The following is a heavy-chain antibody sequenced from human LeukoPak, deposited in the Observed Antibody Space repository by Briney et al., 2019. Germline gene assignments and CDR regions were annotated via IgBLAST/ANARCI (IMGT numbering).Heavy chain of an antibody. CDR3: ARRGSGGSFDY. J-gene: IGHJ4*02. Sequence: GESLKISCKASGYSFTTYWIGWVRQVPGKGLEWVGIIYPADSTAKYSPSFQGQVTISVDKSISTAYLQWSRLEASDTAMYYCARRGSGGSFDYWGQGTLVTVSS. CDR2: IYPADSTA. D-gene: IGHD2-15*01. CDR1: GYSFTTYW. V-gene: IGHV5-51*01.